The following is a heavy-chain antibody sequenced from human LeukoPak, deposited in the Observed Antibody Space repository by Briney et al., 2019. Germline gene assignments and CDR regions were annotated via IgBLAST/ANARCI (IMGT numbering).Heavy chain of an antibody. CDR2: ISGSGGST. CDR1: GFTFSSYA. D-gene: IGHD1-14*01. J-gene: IGHJ3*02. Sequence: GGSLRLSCAASGFTFSSYAMSWVRQAPGKGLEWVSAISGSGGSTYYADSVKGRFTISRDNSKNTLYLQMNSLRAEDTAVYYYATASQPDDAFDIWGQETMVTVSS. CDR3: ATASQPDDAFDI. V-gene: IGHV3-23*01.